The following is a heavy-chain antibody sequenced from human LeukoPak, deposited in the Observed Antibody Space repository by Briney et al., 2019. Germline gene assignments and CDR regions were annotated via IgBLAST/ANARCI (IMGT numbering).Heavy chain of an antibody. D-gene: IGHD2-15*01. CDR2: ISYDGSNK. J-gene: IGHJ4*02. CDR3: ARDVVVVAAIDLSEFGY. V-gene: IGHV3-30-3*01. Sequence: GRSLRLSCAASGFTFSSYAMHWVRQAPGKGLEWVAVISYDGSNKCYADSVKGRFTISRDNSKNTLYLQMNSLRAEDTAVYYCARDVVVVAAIDLSEFGYWGQGTLVTVSS. CDR1: GFTFSSYA.